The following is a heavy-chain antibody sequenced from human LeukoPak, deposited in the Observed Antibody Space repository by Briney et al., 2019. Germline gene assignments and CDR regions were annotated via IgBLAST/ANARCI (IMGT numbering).Heavy chain of an antibody. CDR3: ARGLYEYSSSSGGYYFDY. V-gene: IGHV4-59*12. CDR2: IYYSGST. Sequence: SETLSLTCTVSGGSISSYYWSWIRQPPGKGLEWIGYIYYSGSTNYNPSLKSRVTISVDTSKNQFSLKLSSVTAADTAVYYCARGLYEYSSSSGGYYFDYWGQGTLVTVSS. J-gene: IGHJ4*02. D-gene: IGHD6-6*01. CDR1: GGSISSYY.